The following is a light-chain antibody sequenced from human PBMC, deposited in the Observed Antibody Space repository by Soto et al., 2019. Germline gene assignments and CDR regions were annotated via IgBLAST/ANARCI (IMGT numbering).Light chain of an antibody. J-gene: IGKJ4*01. CDR1: QSVTSN. CDR3: QQHSNWPLT. CDR2: DAS. V-gene: IGKV3-11*01. Sequence: EIVLTQSPGTLSFSPGERATLSCRASQSVTSNLAWYQQNPGQAPRLLIFDASKRATGIPARFSGSGSGTDFTLTISSLEPEDFAVYYCQQHSNWPLTFGGGTKVDIK.